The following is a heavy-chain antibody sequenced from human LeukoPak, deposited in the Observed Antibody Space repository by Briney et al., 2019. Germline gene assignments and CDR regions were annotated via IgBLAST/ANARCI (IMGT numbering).Heavy chain of an antibody. CDR3: AREESELPTLSNFDY. CDR1: AFSFSSYS. CDR2: ISSSSSYI. V-gene: IGHV3-21*01. Sequence: GGSLRLSCAASAFSFSSYSMNWVRQAPGKGLEWVSSISSSSSYIYYADSVKGRFTISRDNAKNSLYLQMNSLRAEDTAVYYSAREESELPTLSNFDYWGQGTLVTVSS. D-gene: IGHD1-26*01. J-gene: IGHJ4*02.